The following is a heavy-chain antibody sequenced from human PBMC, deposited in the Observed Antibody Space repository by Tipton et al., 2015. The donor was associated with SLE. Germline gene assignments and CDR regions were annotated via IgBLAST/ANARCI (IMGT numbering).Heavy chain of an antibody. CDR1: GDSIRSGSYY. J-gene: IGHJ2*01. D-gene: IGHD1-26*01. CDR2: IYTTGST. Sequence: TLSLTCTVSGDSIRSGSYYWSWIRQPVGKGLEWIGHIYTTGSTISNPSLKSRVTISVDPSENQFSLKLTSVTASDTAVYYCARRGGWEAANDWYFDLWGPGTLVTVSS. CDR3: ARRGGWEAANDWYFDL. V-gene: IGHV4-61*09.